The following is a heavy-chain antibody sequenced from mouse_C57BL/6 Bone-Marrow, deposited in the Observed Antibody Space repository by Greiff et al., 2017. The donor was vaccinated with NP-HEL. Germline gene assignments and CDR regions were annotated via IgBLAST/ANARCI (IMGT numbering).Heavy chain of an antibody. V-gene: IGHV1-26*01. CDR3: ARWSYGSRTGFAY. CDR2: INPNNGGT. J-gene: IGHJ3*01. CDR1: GYTFTDYY. D-gene: IGHD1-1*01. Sequence: EVQLQQSGPELVKPGASVKISCKASGYTFTDYYMNWVKQSHGKSLEWIGDINPNNGGTSYNQKFKGKATLTVDKSSSTAYMELRSLTSEDSAVYYCARWSYGSRTGFAYWGQGTLVTVSA.